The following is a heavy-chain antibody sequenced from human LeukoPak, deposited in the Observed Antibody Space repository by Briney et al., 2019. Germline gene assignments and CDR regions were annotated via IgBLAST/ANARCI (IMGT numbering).Heavy chain of an antibody. D-gene: IGHD3-3*01. CDR1: AFTFSRFA. V-gene: IGHV3-23*01. Sequence: GGSLRLSCAASAFTFSRFATSWVRQAPGKGLEWVSAIRAGSDVTYYADSVKGRFAISRDNSKNTLYLQMNSLRAEDTAVYYCAKETYYDFWSGWKYNWLDPWGQGTLVTVSS. J-gene: IGHJ5*02. CDR2: IRAGSDVT. CDR3: AKETYYDFWSGWKYNWLDP.